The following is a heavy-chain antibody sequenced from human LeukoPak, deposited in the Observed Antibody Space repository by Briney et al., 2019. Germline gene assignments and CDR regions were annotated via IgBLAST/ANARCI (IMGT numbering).Heavy chain of an antibody. Sequence: GGSLRLSCAASGFTFNTYTMNWVRQAPGKGLEWVSYISSSSSTIYYADSVKGRFTISRDNAKNSLYLQMNSLRAEDTAVYYCARELTGYTRRRAFDIWGQGTMVTVSS. CDR3: ARELTGYTRRRAFDI. J-gene: IGHJ3*02. CDR1: GFTFNTYT. CDR2: ISSSSSTI. D-gene: IGHD3-9*01. V-gene: IGHV3-48*01.